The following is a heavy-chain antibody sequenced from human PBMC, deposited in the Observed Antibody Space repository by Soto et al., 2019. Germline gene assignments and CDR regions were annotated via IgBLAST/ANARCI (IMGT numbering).Heavy chain of an antibody. CDR3: ATEAYGDSGPGY. D-gene: IGHD4-17*01. CDR1: GHTSATSY. Sequence: QVQLLQSGAEVKKPGAAVKVSCEASGHTSATSYIHWVRQAPGQGLEWMGIINPSGGSTSYAQRFQGSVTMTTATSTKTVYLEISSLRSDDTAVYYCATEAYGDSGPGYWGRGSLVTVSS. J-gene: IGHJ4*02. CDR2: INPSGGST. V-gene: IGHV1-46*01.